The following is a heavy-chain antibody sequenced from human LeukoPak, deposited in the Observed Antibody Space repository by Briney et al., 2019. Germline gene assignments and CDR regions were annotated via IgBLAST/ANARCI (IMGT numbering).Heavy chain of an antibody. Sequence: GGSLRLSCAASGFTFSSYSMNWVRQAPGKGLEWVSSISSSSSYIYYADSVKGRFTISRDNAKNSLYLRMNSLRAEDTAVYYCAREAGTGYYFDYWGQGTLVTVSS. D-gene: IGHD6-19*01. CDR2: ISSSSSYI. CDR1: GFTFSSYS. V-gene: IGHV3-21*01. CDR3: AREAGTGYYFDY. J-gene: IGHJ4*02.